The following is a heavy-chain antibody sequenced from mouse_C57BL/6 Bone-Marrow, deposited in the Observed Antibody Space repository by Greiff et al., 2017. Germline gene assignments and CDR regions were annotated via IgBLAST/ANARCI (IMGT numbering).Heavy chain of an antibody. CDR3: ARHAYYSNYDYAMDY. CDR1: GFSLTSYG. CDR2: IWSDGST. Sequence: QVQLKESGPGLVAPSQSLSITCTVSGFSLTSYGVHWVRQPPGKGLEWLVVIWSDGSTTYNSALKSRLSISKDNSKSQVFVKMNSLQTDDTAMYYCARHAYYSNYDYAMDYWGQGTSVTVSS. J-gene: IGHJ4*01. V-gene: IGHV2-6-1*01. D-gene: IGHD2-5*01.